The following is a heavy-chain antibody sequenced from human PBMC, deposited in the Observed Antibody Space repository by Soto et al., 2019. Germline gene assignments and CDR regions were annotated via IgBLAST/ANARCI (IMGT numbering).Heavy chain of an antibody. D-gene: IGHD1-26*01. CDR3: AKDRVELLRFRNYFDY. CDR2: ISGSGGST. Sequence: EVQLLESGGGLVQPGGSLRLSCAASGFTFSSYAMSWVRQAPGKGLEWVSAISGSGGSTYYADSVKGRFTISRDNSKNTLYLQMNSLRAEDTAVYYCAKDRVELLRFRNYFDYWGQGTLVTVSS. V-gene: IGHV3-23*01. J-gene: IGHJ4*02. CDR1: GFTFSSYA.